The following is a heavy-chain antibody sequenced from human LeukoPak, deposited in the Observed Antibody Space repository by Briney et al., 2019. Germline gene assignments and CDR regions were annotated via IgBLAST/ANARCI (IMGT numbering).Heavy chain of an antibody. CDR2: IDPSDSYT. V-gene: IGHV5-10-1*01. CDR1: GYSFTSYW. CDR3: ARPTYYYGSGSTPAAFDI. D-gene: IGHD3-10*01. Sequence: GESLKISCKGSGYSFTSYWISWVRQMPGKGLEWMGRIDPSDSYTNYSPSFQGHVTISADRSISTAYLQWSSLKASDTAMYYCARPTYYYGSGSTPAAFDIWGQGTMVTVSS. J-gene: IGHJ3*02.